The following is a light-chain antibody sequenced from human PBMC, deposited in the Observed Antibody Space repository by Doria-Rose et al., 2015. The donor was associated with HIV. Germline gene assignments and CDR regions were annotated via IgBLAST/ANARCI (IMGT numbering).Light chain of an antibody. Sequence: DIRLTQSPSTLSASVGDRVTITCRASQSISNWLAWYQQKPGQAPKLLIYKASTLQSVVPSRFRGSGSGTEFTLTINSLQPDDFATYYCQHFDKYFSWTFGHGTKVDIK. V-gene: IGKV1-5*03. J-gene: IGKJ1*01. CDR2: KAS. CDR3: QHFDKYFSWT. CDR1: QSISNW.